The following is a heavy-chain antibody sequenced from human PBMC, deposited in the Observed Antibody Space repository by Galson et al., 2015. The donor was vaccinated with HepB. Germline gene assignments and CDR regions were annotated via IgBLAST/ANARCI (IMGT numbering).Heavy chain of an antibody. CDR3: TKDAKRGGY. D-gene: IGHD2-15*01. V-gene: IGHV3-21*01. Sequence: SLRLSCAASGFTFSDYTVNWVRQAPGKGLEWVSSISTGSNYRYYADSAKGRFTLSRDNARNSLYLQMNGLIAEDTAIYYCTKDAKRGGYWGRGTLVTVSS. J-gene: IGHJ4*02. CDR1: GFTFSDYT. CDR2: ISTGSNYR.